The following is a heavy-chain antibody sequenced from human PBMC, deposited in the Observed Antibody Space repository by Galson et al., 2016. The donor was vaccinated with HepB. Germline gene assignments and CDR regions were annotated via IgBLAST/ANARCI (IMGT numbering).Heavy chain of an antibody. D-gene: IGHD1-26*01. CDR3: VSGEVGGK. V-gene: IGHV3-30*03. Sequence: SLRLSCAASGFTFSRYGFHWVRQAPGKGLEWVALISYDGTKKNYADSVKGRFTISRDNSTKTLYLQMNSLRAVDTAVYHCVSGEVGGKWGQGTLVTVSS. CDR1: GFTFSRYG. CDR2: ISYDGTKK. J-gene: IGHJ4*02.